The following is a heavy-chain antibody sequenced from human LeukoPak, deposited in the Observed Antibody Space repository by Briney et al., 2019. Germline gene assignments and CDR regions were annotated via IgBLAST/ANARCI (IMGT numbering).Heavy chain of an antibody. J-gene: IGHJ3*02. D-gene: IGHD2-15*01. CDR1: GFTFSSYS. CDR2: ISSNGGST. V-gene: IGHV3-64*01. Sequence: PGGSLRLSCAASGFTFSSYSMNWVRQTPGKGLEYVSVISSNGGSTHYANSVKGRFTTSRDNSKNTLYLQMGSLRAEDMAVYYCARGLVLGAFDIWGQGRMVTVSS. CDR3: ARGLVLGAFDI.